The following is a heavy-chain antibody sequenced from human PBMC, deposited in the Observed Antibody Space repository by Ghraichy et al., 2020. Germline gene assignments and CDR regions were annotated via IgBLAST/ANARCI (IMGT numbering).Heavy chain of an antibody. CDR1: GGSISSSSYY. J-gene: IGHJ3*02. D-gene: IGHD3-22*01. CDR2: IYYSGST. V-gene: IGHV4-39*01. CDR3: ARHLSVVVVGTDAFDI. Sequence: SETLSLTCTVSGGSISSSSYYWGWIRQPPGKGLEWIGSIYYSGSTYYNPSLKSRVTISVDTSKNQFSLKLSSVTAADTAVYYCARHLSVVVVGTDAFDIWGQGTMVTVSS.